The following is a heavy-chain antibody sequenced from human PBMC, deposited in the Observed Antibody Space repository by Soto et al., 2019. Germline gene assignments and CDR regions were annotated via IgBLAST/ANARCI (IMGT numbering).Heavy chain of an antibody. Sequence: PVGSLRLSCAASGFTFSSYAMSWVRQAPGKGLEWVSAISGSGGSTYYADSVKGRFTISRDNSKNTLYLQMNSLRAEDTAVYYCAKGYCSSTSCYASVAFDYWGQGTLVTVSS. CDR3: AKGYCSSTSCYASVAFDY. V-gene: IGHV3-23*01. CDR1: GFTFSSYA. CDR2: ISGSGGST. J-gene: IGHJ4*02. D-gene: IGHD2-2*01.